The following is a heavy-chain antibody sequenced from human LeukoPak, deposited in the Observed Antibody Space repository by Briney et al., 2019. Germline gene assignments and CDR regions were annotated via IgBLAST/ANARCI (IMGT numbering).Heavy chain of an antibody. V-gene: IGHV1-69*05. CDR1: GYTFTGYY. CDR3: ARHPEGDYYYYMDV. CDR2: IIPIFGTA. Sequence: GASVKVSCKASGYTFTGYYMHWVRQAPGQGLEWMGGIIPIFGTANYAQKFQGRVTITTDESTSTAYMELSSLRSEDTAVYYCARHPEGDYYYYMDVWGKGTTVTVSS. D-gene: IGHD1-14*01. J-gene: IGHJ6*03.